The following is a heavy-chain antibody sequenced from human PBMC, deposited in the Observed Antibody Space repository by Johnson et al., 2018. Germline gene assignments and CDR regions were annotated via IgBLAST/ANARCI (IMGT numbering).Heavy chain of an antibody. Sequence: QVQLVESGGGVVQXGRSXRLXCAASGFTFSSYAMHWVRQAPGKGLEWVAVISYDGSNKYYADSVKGRFTISRDNSKNTLYLQMNSLRAEDTAVYYCTSDSPLRYFDWLDMDVWGKGTTVTVSS. CDR2: ISYDGSNK. CDR1: GFTFSSYA. CDR3: TSDSPLRYFDWLDMDV. J-gene: IGHJ6*03. D-gene: IGHD3-9*01. V-gene: IGHV3-30-3*01.